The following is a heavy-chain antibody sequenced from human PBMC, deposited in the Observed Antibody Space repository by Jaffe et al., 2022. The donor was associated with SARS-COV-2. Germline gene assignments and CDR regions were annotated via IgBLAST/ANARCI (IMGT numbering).Heavy chain of an antibody. V-gene: IGHV4-59*11. CDR1: GGSMFGLY. D-gene: IGHD1-26*01. CDR2: IYFTGRT. Sequence: QVRLQESGPGLVKPSETLSLTCNVSGGSMFGLYWSWLRQAPEKGLEWIGYIYFTGRTNYNPSFESRVTLSVDASKNQFSLNLRSMTAADAAVYYCARGGEEPKWVTHGGWFAPWGRGIRVTVSS. CDR3: ARGGEEPKWVTHGGWFAP. J-gene: IGHJ5*01.